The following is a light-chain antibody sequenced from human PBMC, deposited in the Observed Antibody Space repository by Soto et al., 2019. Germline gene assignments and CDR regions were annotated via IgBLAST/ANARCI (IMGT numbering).Light chain of an antibody. V-gene: IGLV2-14*01. CDR1: SSDLGGYNY. CDR2: DVS. Sequence: QSALTQPASMSGSPGQSVTISCAVTSSDLGGYNYVSWYQHHPGKAPKLIIDDVSSRPSGVSHRFSGSKSGNTASLTISGLQAEDEADYYCSSFSVRSPLFGTGTKVTVL. J-gene: IGLJ1*01. CDR3: SSFSVRSPL.